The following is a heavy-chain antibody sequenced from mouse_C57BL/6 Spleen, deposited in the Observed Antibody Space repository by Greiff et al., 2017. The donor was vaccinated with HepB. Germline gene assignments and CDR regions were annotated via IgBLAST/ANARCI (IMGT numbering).Heavy chain of an antibody. V-gene: IGHV8-12*01. CDR2: IYWDDDK. J-gene: IGHJ2*01. CDR3: ARKDSSGLFDY. D-gene: IGHD3-2*02. Sequence: QVTLKECGPGILQSSQTLSLTCSFSGFSLSTSGMGVSWIRQPSGKGLEWLAHIYWDDDKRYNPSLKSRLTISKDTSRNQVFLKITSVDTADTATYYCARKDSSGLFDYWGQGTTLTVSS. CDR1: GFSLSTSGMG.